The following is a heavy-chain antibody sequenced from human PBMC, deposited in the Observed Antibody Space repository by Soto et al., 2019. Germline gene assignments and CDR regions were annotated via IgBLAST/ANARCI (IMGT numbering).Heavy chain of an antibody. CDR3: AQILFGRSVAGGYFYMDV. Sequence: HVTLKESGPVLVKPTETLTLTCTVSGFSLASGKVGVTWIRQPPGKALEWLAHIFSNVEKSYRTSLKDRLTISEETSKSKVVLTMTNVDPVDTATYFCAQILFGRSVAGGYFYMDVWGKGTTVTVYS. CDR2: IFSNVEK. J-gene: IGHJ6*03. CDR1: GFSLASGKVG. V-gene: IGHV2-26*01. D-gene: IGHD6-19*01.